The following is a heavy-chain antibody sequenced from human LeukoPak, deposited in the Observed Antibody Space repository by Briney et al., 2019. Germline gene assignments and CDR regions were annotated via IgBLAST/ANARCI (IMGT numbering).Heavy chain of an antibody. D-gene: IGHD3-10*01. J-gene: IGHJ4*02. CDR3: ARGEEHGSGTVHFDY. CDR1: GASISSSHW. V-gene: IGHV4-4*02. Sequence: SETLSLTCAVSGASISSSHWWSWARQPPRKGLEWIGEIYHGGSTNCNPSLKGRVTISVDRSNNQFSLRLTSVTAADTAVYYCARGEEHGSGTVHFDYWGQGTLVTVSS. CDR2: IYHGGST.